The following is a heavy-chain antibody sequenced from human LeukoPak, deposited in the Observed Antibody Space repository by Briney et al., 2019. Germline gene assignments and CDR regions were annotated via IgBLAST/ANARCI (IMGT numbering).Heavy chain of an antibody. J-gene: IGHJ4*02. V-gene: IGHV4-39*07. D-gene: IGHD1-26*01. CDR1: GGSISSSSYY. CDR2: IYYSGST. Sequence: PSETLSLTCTVSGGSISSSSYYWGWIRQPPGKGLEWIGSIYYSGSTYYNPSLKSRVTISVDTSKNQFSLKLSSVTAADTAVYYCASASMGYRGVDFDYWGQGTLVTVSS. CDR3: ASASMGYRGVDFDY.